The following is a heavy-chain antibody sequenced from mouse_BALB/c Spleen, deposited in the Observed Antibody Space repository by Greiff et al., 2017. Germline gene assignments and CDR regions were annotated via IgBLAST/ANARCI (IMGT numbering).Heavy chain of an antibody. CDR1: GFNIKDTY. D-gene: IGHD1-1*01. J-gene: IGHJ4*01. CDR2: IDPANGNT. V-gene: IGHV14-3*02. Sequence: EVQLQQSGAELVKPGASVKLSCTASGFNIKDTYMHWVKQRPEQGLEWIGRIDPANGNTKYDPKFQGKATITADTSSNTACLQLSSLTSEDTAVYYCARSYYYGSSDYAMDYWGQGTSVTVSA. CDR3: ARSYYYGSSDYAMDY.